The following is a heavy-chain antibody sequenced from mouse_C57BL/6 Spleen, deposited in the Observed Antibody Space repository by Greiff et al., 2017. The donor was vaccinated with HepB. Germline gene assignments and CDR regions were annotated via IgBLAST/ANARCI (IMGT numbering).Heavy chain of an antibody. V-gene: IGHV1-69*01. CDR2: IDPSDSYT. J-gene: IGHJ2*01. D-gene: IGHD1-1*01. CDR3: ARGAVADY. CDR1: GYTFTSYW. Sequence: VQLQQSGAELVMPGASVKLSCKASGYTFTSYWMHWVKQRPGQGLEWIGEIDPSDSYTNYNQKFKGKSTLTVDKSSSTAYMQLSSLTSEDSAVYYCARGAVADYWGQGTTLTVSS.